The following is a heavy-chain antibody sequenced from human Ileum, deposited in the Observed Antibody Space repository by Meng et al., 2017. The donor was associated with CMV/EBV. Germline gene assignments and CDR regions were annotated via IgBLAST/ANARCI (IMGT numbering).Heavy chain of an antibody. CDR1: GFSFSGYW. D-gene: IGHD4-11*01. Sequence: GESLKISCAASGFSFSGYWMSWVRQAPGKGLEWVANIKKDGTETNYVDSVKGRFTISRDNAKNSLYLQMNNLRAEDTAVYYCGRDYRSRYSTSDYWGQGTLVTVSS. J-gene: IGHJ4*02. CDR3: GRDYRSRYSTSDY. CDR2: IKKDGTET. V-gene: IGHV3-7*03.